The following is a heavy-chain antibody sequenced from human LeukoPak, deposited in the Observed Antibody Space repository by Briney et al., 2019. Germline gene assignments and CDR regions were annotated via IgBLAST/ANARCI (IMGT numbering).Heavy chain of an antibody. CDR1: EYIFTGYY. CDR2: INPDTGVT. CDR3: ARGGGYYWMTTNYYFDY. D-gene: IGHD3-22*01. Sequence: ASVKVSCKASEYIFTGYYLHWLRQAPGQGLEWMGWINPDTGVTNYAQKFQGRVTMTRDTSISTVYMALSRLRSDDTAVYYCARGGGYYWMTTNYYFDYWGQGTLVTVSS. V-gene: IGHV1-2*02. J-gene: IGHJ4*02.